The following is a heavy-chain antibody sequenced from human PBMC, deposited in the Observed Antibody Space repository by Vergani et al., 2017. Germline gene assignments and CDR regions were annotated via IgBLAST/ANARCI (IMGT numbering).Heavy chain of an antibody. CDR3: ARTANVDELIWFGESSTYYYYYYMDV. Sequence: QVQLQESGPGLVKPSDTLSLTCAVSGYSISSSNWWGWIRQPPGKGLEWIGYIYYSGSTYYNPSLKSRVTMSVDTSKNQFSLKLSSVTAVDTAVYYCARTANVDELIWFGESSTYYYYYYMDVWGKGTTVTVSS. CDR1: GYSISSSNW. J-gene: IGHJ6*03. V-gene: IGHV4-28*01. D-gene: IGHD3-10*01. CDR2: IYYSGST.